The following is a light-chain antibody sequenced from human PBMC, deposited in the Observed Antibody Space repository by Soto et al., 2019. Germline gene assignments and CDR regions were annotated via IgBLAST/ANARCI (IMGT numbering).Light chain of an antibody. V-gene: IGLV2-14*01. J-gene: IGLJ1*01. CDR1: SSDVGGYNY. CDR3: SSYRRICTLV. CDR2: EVS. Sequence: QSALTQPASVSGSPGQSITISCTGTSSDVGGYNYVSWYQQHPGKAPKVMIYEVSNRPSGVSNRFSGSKSANAASLTISGTQAEDEEDYHCSSYRRICTLVFGTGAKRTV.